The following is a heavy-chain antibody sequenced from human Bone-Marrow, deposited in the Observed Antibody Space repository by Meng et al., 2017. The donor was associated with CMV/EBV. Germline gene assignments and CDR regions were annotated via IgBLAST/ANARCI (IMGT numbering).Heavy chain of an antibody. CDR3: ARDRDGGNSGDAFDI. CDR2: ISYDGSNK. Sequence: LSLTCTVSGGSISSSSYYWGWVRQAPGKGLEWVAVISYDGSNKYYADSVKGRFTISRDNSKNTLYLQMNSLRAEDTAVYYCARDRDGGNSGDAFDIWGQGTMVTVSS. CDR1: GGSISSSSYY. D-gene: IGHD4-23*01. J-gene: IGHJ3*02. V-gene: IGHV3-30*03.